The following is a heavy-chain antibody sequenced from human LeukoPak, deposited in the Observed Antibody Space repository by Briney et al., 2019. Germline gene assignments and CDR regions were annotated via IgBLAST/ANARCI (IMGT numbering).Heavy chain of an antibody. CDR1: GYTFTSYG. Sequence: GASVKVSCKASGYTFTSYGISWVRQAPGQGLEWMGWISAYNGNTNYAQKLQVRVTMTTDTSTSTAYMELSSLRSEDTAVYYCARDPSPGDEAAFDIWGQGTMVTVSS. CDR2: ISAYNGNT. D-gene: IGHD5-24*01. V-gene: IGHV1-18*01. CDR3: ARDPSPGDEAAFDI. J-gene: IGHJ3*02.